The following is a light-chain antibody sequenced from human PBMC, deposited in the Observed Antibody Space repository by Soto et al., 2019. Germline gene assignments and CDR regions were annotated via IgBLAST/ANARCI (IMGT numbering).Light chain of an antibody. CDR3: QQYNNWPPLP. J-gene: IGKJ4*01. CDR2: GAS. Sequence: EVVMTQSPATLSVSAGETVTLSCRASQSVSTKLAWYQQKPGLAPRLLIFGASTRATGVPARFTGSGSGTEFTLTISSLQSEDFALYYCQQYNNWPPLPFGGGTKVEIK. CDR1: QSVSTK. V-gene: IGKV3-15*01.